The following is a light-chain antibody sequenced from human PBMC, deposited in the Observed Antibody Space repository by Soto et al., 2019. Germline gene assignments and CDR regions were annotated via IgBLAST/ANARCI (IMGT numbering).Light chain of an antibody. Sequence: DIVLTHSPGTLSLSPCERAALSCSASQSVTSSSLAWYQQKPGQAPRLLVYGTSSRATGIPDRFSGSGSGTEFTLTISSLESEDFAVYYCQQYNNWPPITFGQGTRLEIK. J-gene: IGKJ5*01. CDR2: GTS. CDR3: QQYNNWPPIT. CDR1: QSVTSSS. V-gene: IGKV3-20*01.